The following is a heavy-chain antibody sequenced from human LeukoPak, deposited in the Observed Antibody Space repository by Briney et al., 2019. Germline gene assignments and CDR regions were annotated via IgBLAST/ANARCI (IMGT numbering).Heavy chain of an antibody. J-gene: IGHJ4*02. Sequence: GRSLRLSCAASGFTVSSNYMIRVRQAPGKGLEWVSVIYSGDSTYYADSVKGRFTISRDNSKNTLYLQMNSLRADDTAVYYCARAKLGYYFDYWGQGTLVTVST. CDR3: ARAKLGYYFDY. D-gene: IGHD6-6*01. CDR2: IYSGDST. V-gene: IGHV3-53*01. CDR1: GFTVSSNY.